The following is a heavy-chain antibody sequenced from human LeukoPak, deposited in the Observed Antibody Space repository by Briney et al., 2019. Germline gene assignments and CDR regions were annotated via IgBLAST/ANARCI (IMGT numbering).Heavy chain of an antibody. Sequence: SQTLSLTCAISGDSVSINRGAWNWIRQSPSRGLEWLGRTYYMSKWYNDYAVSVKSRITINPDTSKNQFSLQLNSVTPEDTAVYYCARSSISSSWYASYYFDYRGQGTLVTVSS. CDR2: TYYMSKWYN. V-gene: IGHV6-1*01. CDR1: GDSVSINRGA. CDR3: ARSSISSSWYASYYFDY. D-gene: IGHD6-13*01. J-gene: IGHJ4*02.